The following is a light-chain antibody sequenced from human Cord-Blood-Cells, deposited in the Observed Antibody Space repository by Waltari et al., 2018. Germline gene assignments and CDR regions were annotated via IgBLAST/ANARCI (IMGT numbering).Light chain of an antibody. CDR3: YSAADNIWV. V-gene: IGLV3-27*01. J-gene: IGLJ3*02. Sequence: SYELTQPSSVSVSPGQTARITCSGDVLAKKYARWFQQKPGQAPVLVIYKDSGRPSGSPERFSGSSSGTTVTLTISGAQVEDEADYYCYSAADNIWVFGGGTKLTVL. CDR1: VLAKKY. CDR2: KDS.